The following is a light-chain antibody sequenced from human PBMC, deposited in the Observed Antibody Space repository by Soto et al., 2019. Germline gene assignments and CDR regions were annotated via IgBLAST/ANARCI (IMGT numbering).Light chain of an antibody. V-gene: IGKV1-39*01. CDR2: DAS. CDR3: QQSYSTPRT. CDR1: QSISSY. Sequence: DIQMTQSPSSLSASVGDRVTITCRASQSISSYLIWYQQKPGKAPKLLMYDASSLQRGVQSRFSGSGSGTDFTLTISSLQPEDFATYYCQQSYSTPRTFGGGTKVQIK. J-gene: IGKJ4*01.